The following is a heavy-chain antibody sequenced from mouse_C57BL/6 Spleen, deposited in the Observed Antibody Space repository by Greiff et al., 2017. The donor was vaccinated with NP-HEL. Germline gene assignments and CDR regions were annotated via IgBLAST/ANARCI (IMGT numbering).Heavy chain of an antibody. Sequence: QVQLQQPGAELVMPGASVKLSCKASGYTFTSYWMHWVKQRPGQGLEWIGEIDPSDSYTNYNQKFKGKSTLTVDKSSSTAYMQLSSLTSEDSAVYYCARRSPYAMDYWGQGTSVTVSS. CDR1: GYTFTSYW. CDR2: IDPSDSYT. V-gene: IGHV1-69*01. J-gene: IGHJ4*01. CDR3: ARRSPYAMDY.